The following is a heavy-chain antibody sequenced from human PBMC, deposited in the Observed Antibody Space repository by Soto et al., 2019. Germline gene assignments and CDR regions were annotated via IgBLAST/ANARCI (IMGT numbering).Heavy chain of an antibody. CDR2: ISGSGGST. CDR3: AKDYYDSSGYYY. CDR1: GFTFSSYA. Sequence: PVGSLRLSCAASGFTFSSYAMSWVRQAPGKGLEWVSAISGSGGSTYYADSVKGRFTISRDNSKNTLYLQMNSLRAEDTAVYYCAKDYYDSSGYYYWGQGTLVTVSS. V-gene: IGHV3-23*01. J-gene: IGHJ4*02. D-gene: IGHD3-22*01.